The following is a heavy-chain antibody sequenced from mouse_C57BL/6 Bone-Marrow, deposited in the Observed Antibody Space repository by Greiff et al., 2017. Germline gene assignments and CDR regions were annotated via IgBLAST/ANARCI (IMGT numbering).Heavy chain of an antibody. Sequence: VKVVESGPGLVAPSQSLSITCTVSGFSLTSYAISWVRQPPGKGLVSLGVIWTGGDTNYNSALKSRLSISEDNSKSQVFLKMNSLQTDDTARYYCARMYYSNYPWFAYWGQGTLVTVSA. CDR2: IWTGGDT. CDR3: ARMYYSNYPWFAY. CDR1: GFSLTSYA. D-gene: IGHD2-5*01. J-gene: IGHJ3*01. V-gene: IGHV2-9-1*01.